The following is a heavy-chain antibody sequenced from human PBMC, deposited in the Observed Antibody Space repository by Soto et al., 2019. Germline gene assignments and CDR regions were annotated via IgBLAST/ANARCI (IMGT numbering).Heavy chain of an antibody. CDR1: GFTFSSYG. D-gene: IGHD4-17*01. V-gene: IGHV3-33*01. Sequence: QVQLVESGGGVVQPGRSLRLSCAASGFTFSSYGMHWVRQAPGKGLEWVAVIWYDGSNKYYADYVKGRFTISRDNSKNTLYLQMNSLRAEDTAVYYCARDYGDYVGFDIWGQGTMVTVSS. CDR3: ARDYGDYVGFDI. J-gene: IGHJ3*02. CDR2: IWYDGSNK.